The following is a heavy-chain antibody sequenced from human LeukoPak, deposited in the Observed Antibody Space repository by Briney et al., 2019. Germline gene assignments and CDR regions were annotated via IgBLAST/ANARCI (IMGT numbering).Heavy chain of an antibody. CDR1: GGSISSDNYY. V-gene: IGHV4-61*02. CDR2: IHPSGNT. J-gene: IGHJ5*02. CDR3: ARATVQLERRSVFNWSDP. Sequence: SQTLSLTCTVSGGSISSDNYYWSWIRQPAGKGLEWIGRIHPSGNTNYNPSLKSRVIISIDTSKNQFSLKLISVTAADTAVYYCARATVQLERRSVFNWSDPWGQGTLVTVSS. D-gene: IGHD1-1*01.